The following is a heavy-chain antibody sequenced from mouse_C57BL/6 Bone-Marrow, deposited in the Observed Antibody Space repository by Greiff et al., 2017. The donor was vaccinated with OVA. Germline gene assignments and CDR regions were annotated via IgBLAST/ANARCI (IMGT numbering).Heavy chain of an antibody. CDR3: TRDPAYYAMDY. CDR1: GFTFSSYA. CDR2: FSSGGVYF. V-gene: IGHV5-9-1*02. Sequence: DVMLVESGAGLVKPGGSLKLSCAASGFTFSSYAMSWVRQTPEQSLECVSYFSSGGVYFYYADTVKGQFTISRDNARNTLYLQMSSLKSEDTTMYYCTRDPAYYAMDYWGQGTSVTVSS. J-gene: IGHJ4*01.